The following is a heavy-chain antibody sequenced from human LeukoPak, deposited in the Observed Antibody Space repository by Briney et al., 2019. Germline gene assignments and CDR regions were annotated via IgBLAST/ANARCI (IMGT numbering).Heavy chain of an antibody. V-gene: IGHV3-23*01. Sequence: QPGGSLRLSCAASGFTFSSYAMSWVRPAPGKGLEWVSAISGSGGSTYYADSVKGRFNISRDNSKNTLYLQVNSLRAEDTAVYYCAKDGRVAPPVTIEYVDRLDYWGQGTLVTVSS. CDR3: AKDGRVAPPVTIEYVDRLDY. CDR1: GFTFSSYA. D-gene: IGHD4-17*01. J-gene: IGHJ4*02. CDR2: ISGSGGST.